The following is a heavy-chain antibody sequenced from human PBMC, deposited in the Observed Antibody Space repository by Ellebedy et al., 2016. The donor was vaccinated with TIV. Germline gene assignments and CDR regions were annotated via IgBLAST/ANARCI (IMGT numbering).Heavy chain of an antibody. CDR1: AYTFTHYA. Sequence: ASVKVSCKASAYTFTHYAVHSVRQAPGQGLAWMGWLNTNPGNPPYAPSFPGRVVFALDTSVSTAYLQLSSLKPEDTAVYYCAGGFYEGSGYDSVAFDIWGQGTIVTVSS. D-gene: IGHD3-22*01. J-gene: IGHJ3*02. CDR2: LNTNPGNP. V-gene: IGHV7-4-1*02. CDR3: AGGFYEGSGYDSVAFDI.